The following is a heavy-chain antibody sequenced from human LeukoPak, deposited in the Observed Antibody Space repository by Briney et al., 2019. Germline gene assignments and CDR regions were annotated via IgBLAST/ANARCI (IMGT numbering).Heavy chain of an antibody. D-gene: IGHD3-3*01. CDR2: IYPGNSDT. Sequence: GESLKISCKGSGYSFTTYWIGWVRQMPGKGLEWMGIIYPGNSDTRYSPSFQGLVTISADKSISTAYLQWSSLKASDTAMYYCARRGNTDYDFWNDYSNWFDPWGQGTLVTVSS. CDR1: GYSFTTYW. CDR3: ARRGNTDYDFWNDYSNWFDP. J-gene: IGHJ5*02. V-gene: IGHV5-51*01.